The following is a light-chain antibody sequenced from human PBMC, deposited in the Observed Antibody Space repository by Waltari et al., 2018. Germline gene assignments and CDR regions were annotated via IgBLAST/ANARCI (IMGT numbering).Light chain of an antibody. Sequence: QSVLSQPPSASGTPGQRATISCSGSSSNSGTTYVYWYQQLPGTAPKLLIYSNNQRPSGVPDRFSGSKSGTSASLAINGLRSEDEADYYCATWDDSLRMVFGGGTELTVL. CDR1: SSNSGTTY. CDR3: ATWDDSLRMV. J-gene: IGLJ3*02. CDR2: SNN. V-gene: IGLV1-47*01.